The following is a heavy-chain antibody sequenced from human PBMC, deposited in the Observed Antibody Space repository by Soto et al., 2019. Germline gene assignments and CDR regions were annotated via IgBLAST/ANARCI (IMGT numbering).Heavy chain of an antibody. Sequence: PGGSLRLSCAASGFTFSSYSMNWVRQAPGKGLEWVSYISSSSSTIYYADSVKGRFTISRDNAKNSLYLQMNSLRAEDTAVYYCARGHRDYDFFGVVNWFDPWGQGTLVTVSS. CDR3: ARGHRDYDFFGVVNWFDP. V-gene: IGHV3-48*01. D-gene: IGHD3-3*01. CDR2: ISSSSSTI. J-gene: IGHJ5*02. CDR1: GFTFSSYS.